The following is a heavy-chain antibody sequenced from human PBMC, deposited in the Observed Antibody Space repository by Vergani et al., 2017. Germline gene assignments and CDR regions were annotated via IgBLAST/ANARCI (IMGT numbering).Heavy chain of an antibody. D-gene: IGHD3-9*01. V-gene: IGHV3-33*06. CDR2: IWYDGSNK. CDR1: GFTFSSYG. CDR3: AKGRSPMTGYFVY. J-gene: IGHJ4*02. Sequence: VQLVESGGGLVKPGGSLRLSCAASGFTFSSYGMHWVRQAPGKGLEWVAVIWYDGSNKYYADSVKGRFTISRDNSKNTLYLQMNSLRAEDTAVYYCAKGRSPMTGYFVYWGQGTLVTVSS.